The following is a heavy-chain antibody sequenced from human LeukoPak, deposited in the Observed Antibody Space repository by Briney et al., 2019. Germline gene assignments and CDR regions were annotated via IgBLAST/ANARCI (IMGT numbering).Heavy chain of an antibody. D-gene: IGHD6-13*01. CDR1: GFTFSSYS. CDR3: AKEEYSSSWYYFDY. V-gene: IGHV3-23*01. CDR2: ISGSGGST. Sequence: AGGSLRLSCAASGFTFSSYSMSWVRQAPGKGLEWVSAISGSGGSTYYAGSVKGRFTFSRDNSKNTLYLQMNSLRAEDTAVYYCAKEEYSSSWYYFDYWGQGTLVTVSS. J-gene: IGHJ4*02.